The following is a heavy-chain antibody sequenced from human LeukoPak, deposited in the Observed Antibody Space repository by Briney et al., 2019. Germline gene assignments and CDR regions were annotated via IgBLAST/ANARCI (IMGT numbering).Heavy chain of an antibody. D-gene: IGHD3-3*01. CDR3: AREKAGYDFWSGYSPDWFDP. J-gene: IGHJ5*02. CDR1: GGSFSGYY. V-gene: IGHV4-34*01. CDR2: ISHSGST. Sequence: SETLSLTCAVYGGSFSGYYWSWIRQPPGKGLEWIGEISHSGSTNYNPSLKSRVTISVDTSKNQFSLKLSSVTAADTAVYYCAREKAGYDFWSGYSPDWFDPWGQGTLVTVSS.